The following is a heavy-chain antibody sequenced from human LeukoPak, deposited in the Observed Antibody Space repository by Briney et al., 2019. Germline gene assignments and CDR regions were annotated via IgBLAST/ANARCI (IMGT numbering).Heavy chain of an antibody. CDR2: INPNSGGT. V-gene: IGHV1-2*02. CDR3: ARSPESSGYQFDY. Sequence: GASVKVSGKASGYPFTGYYIHWVQQARGQGLEWMGWINPNSGGTNYAQKFQGRVTMTRDTSISTAYMELSRLRSDDTAVYYCARSPESSGYQFDYWGQGTLVTVSS. D-gene: IGHD3-22*01. J-gene: IGHJ4*02. CDR1: GYPFTGYY.